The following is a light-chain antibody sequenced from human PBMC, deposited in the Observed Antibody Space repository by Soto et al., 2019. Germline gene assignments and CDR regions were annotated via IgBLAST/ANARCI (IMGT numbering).Light chain of an antibody. CDR2: DVT. Sequence: QSALTQPRSVSGSPGQSVTISCTGSSSDVGGYTYVSWYQQHPGKAPKLVIFDVTKRPSGVPDRFSGSKSGNTASLTISGLQAKDEADYYCCSHAGRDTVMKFGGGTKLTVL. CDR3: CSHAGRDTVMK. CDR1: SSDVGGYTY. V-gene: IGLV2-11*01. J-gene: IGLJ2*01.